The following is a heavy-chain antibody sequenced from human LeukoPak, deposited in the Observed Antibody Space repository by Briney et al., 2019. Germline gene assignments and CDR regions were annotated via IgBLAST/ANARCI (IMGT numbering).Heavy chain of an antibody. CDR1: GYTLTELS. D-gene: IGHD3-16*01. J-gene: IGHJ6*02. Sequence: APVKVSCKVSGYTLTELSMHWVRQAPGKGLEWMGGFDPEDGETIYAQKFQGRVTMTEDTSTDTAYMELSSLRSEDTAVYYCATEDVMKPHYYYYGMDVWGQGTTVTVSS. CDR3: ATEDVMKPHYYYYGMDV. CDR2: FDPEDGET. V-gene: IGHV1-24*01.